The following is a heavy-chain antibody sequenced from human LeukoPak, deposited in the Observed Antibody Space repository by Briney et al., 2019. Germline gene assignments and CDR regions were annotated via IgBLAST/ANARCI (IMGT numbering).Heavy chain of an antibody. Sequence: MPGGSLRLSCAASGFTFSSYSMNWVRQAPGKGLEWVSSISSSSSYIYYADSVKGRFTISRDNAKNSLYLQMNSLRAEDTAVYYCAGDRGDQGWYFDLWGRGTLVTVSS. CDR1: GFTFSSYS. D-gene: IGHD2-21*01. J-gene: IGHJ2*01. CDR3: AGDRGDQGWYFDL. V-gene: IGHV3-21*01. CDR2: ISSSSSYI.